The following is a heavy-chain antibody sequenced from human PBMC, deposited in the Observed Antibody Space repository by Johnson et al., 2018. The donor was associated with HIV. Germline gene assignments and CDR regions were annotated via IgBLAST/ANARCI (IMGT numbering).Heavy chain of an antibody. Sequence: VQLVESGGALIQPGGSLRLSCAASEFTVSSNYMSWVRQAPGKGLEWVSVIYSGGSTYYADSVKGRFTISRDNSKHTLYLQMNSLRAEDGAVYYCAVLCSGCADAFDVWGQGTMVTVS. J-gene: IGHJ3*01. V-gene: IGHV3-53*01. CDR3: AVLCSGCADAFDV. CDR1: EFTVSSNY. CDR2: IYSGGST. D-gene: IGHD3-10*01.